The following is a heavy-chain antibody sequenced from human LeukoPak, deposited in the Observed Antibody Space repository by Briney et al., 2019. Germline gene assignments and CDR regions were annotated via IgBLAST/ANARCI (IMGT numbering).Heavy chain of an antibody. V-gene: IGHV3-64D*09. J-gene: IGHJ4*02. Sequence: GGSLRLSCSASGFTFSRYAMHWVRQAREKGLEYVSGINDNGGRTHYGDSVKGRFSISRDNSKNTLHLQMSTLRAEDTALYYCVKDVGGSYAFDYWGQRTLVTVAS. CDR1: GFTFSRYA. CDR3: VKDVGGSYAFDY. D-gene: IGHD1-26*01. CDR2: INDNGGRT.